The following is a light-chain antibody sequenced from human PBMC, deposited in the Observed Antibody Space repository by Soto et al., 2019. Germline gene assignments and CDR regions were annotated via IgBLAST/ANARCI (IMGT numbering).Light chain of an antibody. CDR2: WAS. CDR3: QQSYSSPYT. V-gene: IGKV4-1*01. CDR1: RSVLFSSDNENY. Sequence: DIVMTQSPDSLAVSLGERATINCKSSRSVLFSSDNENYLAWYQQKPGQPPKLLIYWASTRESGVPDRFSGSGSGTEFTLTISSRQAEDVAVYYCQQSYSSPYTFGQGTKLEI. J-gene: IGKJ2*01.